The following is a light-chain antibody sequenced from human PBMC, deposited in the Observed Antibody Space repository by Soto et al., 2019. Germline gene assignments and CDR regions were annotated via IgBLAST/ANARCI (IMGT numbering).Light chain of an antibody. CDR3: SLYISGSTYV. V-gene: IGLV2-18*01. Sequence: QSALTQPASVSGSPGQSITISCTGTNSDIGSYDYVSWYQHHPGTAPKLIIFEVTYRFSGVPDRFSGSKSGSSASLTISGLQAEDEADYYCSLYISGSTYVFGTGTKLTVL. CDR2: EVT. CDR1: NSDIGSYDY. J-gene: IGLJ1*01.